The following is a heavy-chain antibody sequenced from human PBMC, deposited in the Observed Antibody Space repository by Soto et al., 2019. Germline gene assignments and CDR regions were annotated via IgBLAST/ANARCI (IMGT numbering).Heavy chain of an antibody. D-gene: IGHD3-16*01. V-gene: IGHV6-1*01. Sequence: SQTLSLTCAVFGDSVSSNTAAWTWIRQSPSRGLEWLGRTYYRSKWYNDYAVSVKSRITINPDTSRNQFSLQLNSVTPEDTAVYYCARDLGGFDIWGQGTMVTVSS. CDR3: ARDLGGFDI. CDR2: TYYRSKWYN. CDR1: GDSVSSNTAA. J-gene: IGHJ3*02.